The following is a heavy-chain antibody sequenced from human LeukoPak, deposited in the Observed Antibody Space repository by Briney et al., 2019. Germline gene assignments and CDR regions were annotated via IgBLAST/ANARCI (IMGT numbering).Heavy chain of an antibody. D-gene: IGHD1-14*01. Sequence: PSQTLSLTCTVSGGSISSGGYYWSWNRQHPGKGLEWIGYIYYSGSTYYNPSLKSRVTISVDTSKNQFSLKLSSVTAADTAVYYCARGTPSGMDVWGQGTTVTVSS. CDR3: ARGTPSGMDV. CDR1: GGSISSGGYY. J-gene: IGHJ6*02. CDR2: IYYSGST. V-gene: IGHV4-31*03.